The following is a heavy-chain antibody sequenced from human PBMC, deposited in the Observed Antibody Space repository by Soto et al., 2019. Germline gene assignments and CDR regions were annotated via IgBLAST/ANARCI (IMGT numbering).Heavy chain of an antibody. CDR3: ARERMVFSGGSCYSDPAMTFDI. Sequence: PKGKGLEWIGYIYYSGSTNYNPSLKSRVTISVDTSKNQFSLKLSSVTAADTAVYYCARERMVFSGGSCYSDPAMTFDIWGQGTMVTVTS. CDR2: IYYSGST. D-gene: IGHD2-15*01. V-gene: IGHV4-59*01. J-gene: IGHJ3*02.